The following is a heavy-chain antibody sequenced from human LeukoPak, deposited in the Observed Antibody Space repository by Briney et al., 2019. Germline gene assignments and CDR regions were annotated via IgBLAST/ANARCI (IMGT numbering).Heavy chain of an antibody. V-gene: IGHV3-53*01. CDR1: GFTVSGNY. CDR3: ARVWGGSGWSFFDY. CDR2: IYSGGSI. Sequence: GGSLRLSCAAPGFTVSGNYMSWVRQAPGKGLEWVSVIYSGGSIYYADSVKGRFTISRDNSKNTLYLEMNSLRTEDTAVYYCARVWGGSGWSFFDYWGQGTLVTVSS. J-gene: IGHJ4*02. D-gene: IGHD6-19*01.